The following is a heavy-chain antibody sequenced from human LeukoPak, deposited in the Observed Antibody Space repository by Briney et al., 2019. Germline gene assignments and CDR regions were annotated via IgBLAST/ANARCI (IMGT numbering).Heavy chain of an antibody. Sequence: ASVKVSCKASGYTFTGYYMHWVRQAPRQGLEWMGWINPNSGGTNYAQKFQGRVTMTRDTSISTAYMELSRLRSDDTAVYYCARYGRGPDYDFWSGSGHDAFDIWGQGTMVTVSS. CDR1: GYTFTGYY. D-gene: IGHD3-3*01. J-gene: IGHJ3*02. CDR2: INPNSGGT. CDR3: ARYGRGPDYDFWSGSGHDAFDI. V-gene: IGHV1-2*02.